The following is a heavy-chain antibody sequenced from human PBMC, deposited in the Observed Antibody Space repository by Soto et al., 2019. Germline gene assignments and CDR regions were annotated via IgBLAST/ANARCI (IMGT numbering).Heavy chain of an antibody. D-gene: IGHD1-20*01. J-gene: IGHJ3*02. CDR1: GASFSGYY. CDR2: INHSGST. CDR3: ASQSITGTGAGADAFDI. V-gene: IGHV4-34*01. Sequence: SETLSLTCAVYGASFSGYYWSWIRQPPGKGLEWIGEINHSGSTNYNPSLKTRVTISVDTYKNQFSLKLSSVTAADTAVYYCASQSITGTGAGADAFDIWGQGPMVTVSS.